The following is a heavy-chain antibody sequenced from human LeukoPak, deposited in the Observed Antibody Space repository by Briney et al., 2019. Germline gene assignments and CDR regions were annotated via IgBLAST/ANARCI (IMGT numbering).Heavy chain of an antibody. V-gene: IGHV3-7*03. J-gene: IGHJ5*01. CDR3: ARVPVGPGRNWFDS. Sequence: GGSLRHSCAASGVSVGRDRMRWVGQAPGKGQEWVANIEQVGSEILYVDSVKGRFTISRDNAKNSLYLQMNSLRAEDTAVYYCARVPVGPGRNWFDSWGQGTLVTVSS. D-gene: IGHD3-10*01. CDR1: GVSVGRDR. CDR2: IEQVGSEI.